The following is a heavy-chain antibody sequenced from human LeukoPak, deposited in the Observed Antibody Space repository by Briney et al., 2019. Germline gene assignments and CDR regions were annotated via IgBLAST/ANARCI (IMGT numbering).Heavy chain of an antibody. D-gene: IGHD3-22*01. J-gene: IGHJ4*02. CDR3: ARDRYYYDSSGYYLLDY. CDR1: GGSISSYY. CDR2: IYTSGST. Sequence: SETLSLTCTVSGGSISSYYWSWIRQPAGKGLEWIGRIYTSGSTNYNPSLKSRVTMSVDTSKNQFSLKLSSVTAADTAVYYCARDRYYYDSSGYYLLDYWGQGTLVTVSS. V-gene: IGHV4-4*07.